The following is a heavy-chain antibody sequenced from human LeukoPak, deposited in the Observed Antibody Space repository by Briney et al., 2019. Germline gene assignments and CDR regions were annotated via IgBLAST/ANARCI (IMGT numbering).Heavy chain of an antibody. CDR1: GYSFTSYW. V-gene: IGHV5-51*01. CDR2: IYPGDSDT. J-gene: IGHJ5*02. Sequence: GESLKISCKGSGYSFTSYWIGWVRQMPGKGLEWMGIIYPGDSDTRYSPSFQGQVTISADKSISTAYLQWSSLKASDTAMYYCARLVAVAGIGFWFDPWGQGTLVTVSS. CDR3: ARLVAVAGIGFWFDP. D-gene: IGHD6-19*01.